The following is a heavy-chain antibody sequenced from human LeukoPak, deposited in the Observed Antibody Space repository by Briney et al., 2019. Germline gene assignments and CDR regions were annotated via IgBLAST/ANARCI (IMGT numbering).Heavy chain of an antibody. D-gene: IGHD2-2*02. V-gene: IGHV3-11*01. CDR1: GFTFSGYY. Sequence: GGSLRLSCAASGFTFSGYYMSWIRQAPGKGLEWVSYISSSGSTIYYADSVKGRFAISRDNAKNSLYLQMNSLRAEDTAVYYCARTPRDCSSTSCYIFDYWGQGTLVTVSS. J-gene: IGHJ4*02. CDR3: ARTPRDCSSTSCYIFDY. CDR2: ISSSGSTI.